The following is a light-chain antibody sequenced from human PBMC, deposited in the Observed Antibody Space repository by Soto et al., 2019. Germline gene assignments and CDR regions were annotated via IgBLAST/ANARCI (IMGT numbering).Light chain of an antibody. Sequence: DTQMTQSPSSVSASVGDRVTITCRASQGISRWLAWYQQKPGKAPKLLIYVASRLEGGVPSRFRGSGSGTDFTLTISSLQPEDFATYYCQQANSFPWTFGQGTKVDIK. CDR1: QGISRW. CDR2: VAS. CDR3: QQANSFPWT. J-gene: IGKJ1*01. V-gene: IGKV1-12*01.